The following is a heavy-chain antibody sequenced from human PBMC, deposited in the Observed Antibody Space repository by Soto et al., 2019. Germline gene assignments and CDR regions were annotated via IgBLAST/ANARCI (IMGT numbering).Heavy chain of an antibody. CDR3: VKDSSSLRHSWHX. Sequence: SLRLSCAASGFTFSGYGMHWVRQAPGEGLECVAVISYDGLAKYYADSVRGRFTISRDKSKNTVYLQMNSLRPDDTAVYYCVKDSSSLRHSWHXWGLGTRDTVSX. D-gene: IGHD6-6*01. J-gene: IGHJ4*02. CDR2: ISYDGLAK. CDR1: GFTFSGYG. V-gene: IGHV3-30*18.